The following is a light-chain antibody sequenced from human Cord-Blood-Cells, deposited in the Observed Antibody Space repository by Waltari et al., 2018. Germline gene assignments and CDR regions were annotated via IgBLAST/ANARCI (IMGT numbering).Light chain of an antibody. J-gene: IGLJ2*01. CDR2: STN. V-gene: IGLV8-61*01. Sequence: QTVVTQEPSFSVSPGGTVTLTCGLSSGSVSTSYYPSWYQQTPGQAPRTLIYSTNTRSSGVPDRFSGSILGNKAALTITGAQADDESDYYCSSYTSSSTPVVFGGGTKLTVL. CDR3: SSYTSSSTPVV. CDR1: SGSVSTSYY.